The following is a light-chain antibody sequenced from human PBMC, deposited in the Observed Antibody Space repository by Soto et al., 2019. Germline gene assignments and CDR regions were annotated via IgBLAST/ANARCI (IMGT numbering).Light chain of an antibody. Sequence: EILLPQSPATLYLSPGERATLSCRASQSVSSYLVWYQQTPGQAPRLLIYDASNRDTGIPARFSGSGSGTDFTLTISRLEPEDFEVYFCQQRSSWPDTFGQGTRLEIK. J-gene: IGKJ5*01. V-gene: IGKV3-11*01. CDR3: QQRSSWPDT. CDR1: QSVSSY. CDR2: DAS.